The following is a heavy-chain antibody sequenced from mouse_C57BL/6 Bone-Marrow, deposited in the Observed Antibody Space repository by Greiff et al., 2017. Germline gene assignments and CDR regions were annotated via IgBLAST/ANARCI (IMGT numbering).Heavy chain of an antibody. Sequence: EVMLVESGGGLVKPGGSLKLSCAASGFTFSSYAMSWVRQTPEKRLEWVATISDGGSYTYYPDNVKGRFTISRDNAKNNLYLQMSHLKSEDTAMYYCARDWDYGPYFDYWGQGTTLTVSS. V-gene: IGHV5-4*01. D-gene: IGHD1-1*01. CDR1: GFTFSSYA. J-gene: IGHJ2*01. CDR2: ISDGGSYT. CDR3: ARDWDYGPYFDY.